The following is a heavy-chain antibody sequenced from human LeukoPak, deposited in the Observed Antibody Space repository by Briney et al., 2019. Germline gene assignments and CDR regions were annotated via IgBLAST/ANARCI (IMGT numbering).Heavy chain of an antibody. Sequence: GGSLRLSCAASGFTFSNHWMHWVRQAPGKGLVWVSRINNDGSTTTYADSVKGRFTISRDNGKNTLYLQMNNLRAEDTAVYYCARISGAGGTTFDIWGQGTMVTVSS. J-gene: IGHJ3*02. CDR2: INNDGSTT. CDR3: ARISGAGGTTFDI. V-gene: IGHV3-74*01. CDR1: GFTFSNHW. D-gene: IGHD1-26*01.